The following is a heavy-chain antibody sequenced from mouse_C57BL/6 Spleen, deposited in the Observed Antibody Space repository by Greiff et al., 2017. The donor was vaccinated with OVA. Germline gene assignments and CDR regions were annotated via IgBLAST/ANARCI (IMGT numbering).Heavy chain of an antibody. CDR3: ARKGKSSGYLFDY. J-gene: IGHJ2*01. Sequence: QVHVKQPGTELVKPGASVKLSCKASGYTFTSYWMHWVQQRPGQGLEWIGNINPSNGGTNYNEKFKSKATLTVDKSSSTAYMQLSSLTSEDSAVYYCARKGKSSGYLFDYWGQGTTLTVSS. D-gene: IGHD3-2*02. V-gene: IGHV1-53*01. CDR2: INPSNGGT. CDR1: GYTFTSYW.